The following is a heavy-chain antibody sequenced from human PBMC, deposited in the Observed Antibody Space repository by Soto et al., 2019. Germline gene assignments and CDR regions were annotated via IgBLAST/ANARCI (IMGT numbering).Heavy chain of an antibody. CDR2: ISGSGESR. J-gene: IGHJ4*02. CDR3: ARSVGNTWNEYYSAY. V-gene: IGHV3-23*01. Sequence: PGGSLRLSCAASGFTFSDYSLSWFRQAPGKGLEWVSGISGSGESRYYADSVKGRFTISRDNFKDTLFLQMNTVRAEDTALYYCARSVGNTWNEYYSAYWCQGIGVTVAS. D-gene: IGHD1-20*01. CDR1: GFTFSDYS.